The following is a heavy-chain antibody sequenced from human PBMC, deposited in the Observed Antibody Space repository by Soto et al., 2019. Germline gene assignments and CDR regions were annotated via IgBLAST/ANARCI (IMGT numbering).Heavy chain of an antibody. CDR1: GDSVSNDNAA. J-gene: IGHJ6*02. Sequence: QVQLQQSGPGLVKPSQTLSLTCAISGDSVSNDNAAWHWIRQSPSRGLEWLGRTYYRSKWSNDYAESVKSRIIINPAPSKNQFSLQFNSVTPEDTAVYYCWREYYDIHGSVWGQGTTVTVSS. CDR2: TYYRSKWSN. D-gene: IGHD3-16*01. CDR3: WREYYDIHGSV. V-gene: IGHV6-1*01.